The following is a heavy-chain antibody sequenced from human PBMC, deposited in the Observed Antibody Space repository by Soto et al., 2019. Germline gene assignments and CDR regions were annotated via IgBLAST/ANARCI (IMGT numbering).Heavy chain of an antibody. D-gene: IGHD2-2*01. CDR2: INPQTGAP. V-gene: IGHV1-2*04. CDR1: GYTFIGYY. CDR3: AKARGVSSARLITWFDP. J-gene: IGHJ5*02. Sequence: QVQLIQSGAEARKPGASVKISCKASGYTFIGYYIHWIRQAPGQGLEWMGYINPQTGAPTHALKFKGSVHMTRDTTIRTAYMELKTLKSDDTAVYYCAKARGVSSARLITWFDPWGQGTLVCVSS.